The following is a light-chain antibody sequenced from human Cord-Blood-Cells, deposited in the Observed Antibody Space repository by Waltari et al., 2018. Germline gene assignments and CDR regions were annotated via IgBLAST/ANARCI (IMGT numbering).Light chain of an antibody. CDR3: QQYNNWPDT. Sequence: EIVMTQSPATLSVSPGERATLSCRASQSVSSNLAWYQLKPGQAPRLLIYGASTRATGIPARFSGSGSGTEFTLTISSLQSEDFAVYYCQQYNNWPDTFGQGTKLEIK. CDR1: QSVSSN. CDR2: GAS. J-gene: IGKJ2*01. V-gene: IGKV3-15*01.